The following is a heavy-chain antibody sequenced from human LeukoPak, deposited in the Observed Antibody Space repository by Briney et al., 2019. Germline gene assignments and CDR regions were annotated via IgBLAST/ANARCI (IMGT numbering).Heavy chain of an antibody. CDR3: ARAPYYYDSSGYYYAGAFDI. CDR2: ISAYNGNT. J-gene: IGHJ3*02. CDR1: GYTLTSYG. V-gene: IGHV1-18*01. Sequence: ASVKVSCKASGYTLTSYGISWVRQAPGQGLEWMGWISAYNGNTNYAQKLQGRVTMTTDTSTSTAYMELRSLRSDDTAVYYCARAPYYYDSSGYYYAGAFDIWGQGTMVTVSS. D-gene: IGHD3-22*01.